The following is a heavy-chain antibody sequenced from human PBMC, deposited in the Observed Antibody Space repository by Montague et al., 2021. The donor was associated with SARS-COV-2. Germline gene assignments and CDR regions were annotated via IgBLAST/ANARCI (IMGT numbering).Heavy chain of an antibody. CDR2: IYHSGST. V-gene: IGHV4-30-2*01. Sequence: TLFLTCAVSGGSISSGGYSWNWIRQPPGKGLEWIGYIYHSGSTYYNPSLKSRVTISLDSSKNPFSLNLTSVTAADTAVYYCARGSMVRGGKVYYGVDVWGQGTTVTVSS. CDR3: ARGSMVRGGKVYYGVDV. J-gene: IGHJ6*02. D-gene: IGHD3-10*01. CDR1: GGSISSGGYS.